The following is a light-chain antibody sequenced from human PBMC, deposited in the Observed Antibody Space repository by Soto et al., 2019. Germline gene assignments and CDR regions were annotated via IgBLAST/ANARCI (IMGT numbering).Light chain of an antibody. Sequence: QSALTQPASVSGSPGQSITISCTGTSSDVGDYNYVSWYQQHPGKAPKLMIYEVSNRPSGVSNRFSGSKSGNTASLTISGLQAEDEADYYCSSYRSSSTLGGVFGTGTKLTVL. CDR3: SSYRSSSTLGGV. CDR1: SSDVGDYNY. J-gene: IGLJ1*01. CDR2: EVS. V-gene: IGLV2-14*01.